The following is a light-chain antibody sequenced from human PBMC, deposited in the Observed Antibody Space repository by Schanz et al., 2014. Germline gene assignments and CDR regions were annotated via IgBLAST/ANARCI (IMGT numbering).Light chain of an antibody. J-gene: IGLJ2*01. Sequence: QSALTQPASVSGSPGQSIAISCTGTSSDVGGNKYVSWYQHHPGKAPKLLIYDVTNRPSGISDRFSGSKSGNTASLTISGLQAEDEGDYYCHSYDSFLSAVVFGGGTKLTVL. V-gene: IGLV2-14*03. CDR1: SSDVGGNKY. CDR2: DVT. CDR3: HSYDSFLSAVV.